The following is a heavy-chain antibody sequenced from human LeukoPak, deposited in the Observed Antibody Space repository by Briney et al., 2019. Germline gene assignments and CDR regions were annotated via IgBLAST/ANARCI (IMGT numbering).Heavy chain of an antibody. V-gene: IGHV3-7*01. Sequence: GGSLRLSCAASGFTFSNYWMTWVRQAPGKGLEWVANIKEDESAKYYVDSVTGRFTISRDNAKNSLYLQMNSLRAEDTAVYYCARVSWSGSYFDYWGQGTLVTVSS. CDR3: ARVSWSGSYFDY. CDR1: GFTFSNYW. D-gene: IGHD1-26*01. J-gene: IGHJ4*02. CDR2: IKEDESAK.